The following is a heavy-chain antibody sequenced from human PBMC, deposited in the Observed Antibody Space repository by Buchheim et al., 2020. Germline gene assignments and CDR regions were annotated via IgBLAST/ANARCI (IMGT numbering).Heavy chain of an antibody. Sequence: EVQLVESGGGLVQPGGSLRLSCAASGFTFSNYAMSWVRQAPGKGLEWVSVISAGGGSTYYADSVKGRFTISRDNSKNTLNLQMNSLRVEDTAVYYCAKDRSRTDTGYDFGSYYYHYYGMDVWGQGTT. CDR3: AKDRSRTDTGYDFGSYYYHYYGMDV. CDR1: GFTFSNYA. V-gene: IGHV3-23*04. J-gene: IGHJ6*02. D-gene: IGHD5-12*01. CDR2: ISAGGGST.